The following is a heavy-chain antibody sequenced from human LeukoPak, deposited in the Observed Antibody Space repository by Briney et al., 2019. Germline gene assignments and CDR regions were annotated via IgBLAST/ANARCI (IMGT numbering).Heavy chain of an antibody. D-gene: IGHD2-2*01. V-gene: IGHV3-74*01. J-gene: IGHJ6*03. CDR2: ISGDESST. CDR3: AKVSGYCSSTSCYPHSNYYYYYMDV. Sequence: GSLRLSCAASGFTFSSYWMHWVRQAPGKGLVWVSRISGDESSTSYADSVKGRFTISRDNSKNTLYLQMNSLRAEDTAVYYCAKVSGYCSSTSCYPHSNYYYYYMDVWGKGTTVTVSS. CDR1: GFTFSSYW.